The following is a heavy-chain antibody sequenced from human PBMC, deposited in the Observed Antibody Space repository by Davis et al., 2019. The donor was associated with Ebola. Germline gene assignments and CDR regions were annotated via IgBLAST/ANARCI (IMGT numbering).Heavy chain of an antibody. D-gene: IGHD6-13*01. Sequence: SGPTLVKPTQTLTLTCTFSGFSLSTSGMCVSWIRQPPGKALEWLARIDWDDDKYYSTSLKTRLTISKDTSKNQVVLTMTNMDPVDTATYYCARIHASSWFSDHYFDYWGQGTLVTVSS. CDR1: GFSLSTSGMC. CDR3: ARIHASSWFSDHYFDY. J-gene: IGHJ4*02. V-gene: IGHV2-70*11. CDR2: IDWDDDK.